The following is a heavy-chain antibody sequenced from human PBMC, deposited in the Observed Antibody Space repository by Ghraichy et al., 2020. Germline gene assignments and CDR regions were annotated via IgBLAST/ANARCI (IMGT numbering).Heavy chain of an antibody. CDR3: ARLQDCSGGSCYVRDWYFDL. CDR1: GGSISSGGYY. J-gene: IGHJ2*01. Sequence: SETLSLTCTVSGGSISSGGYYWSWIRKHQGKGLEWIGYIYYSGSTYYNPSLKSRVTISVDTSKNQFSLKLSSVTAAATAVYYCARLQDCSGGSCYVRDWYFDLWGRGTLVTVSS. V-gene: IGHV4-31*03. CDR2: IYYSGST. D-gene: IGHD2-15*01.